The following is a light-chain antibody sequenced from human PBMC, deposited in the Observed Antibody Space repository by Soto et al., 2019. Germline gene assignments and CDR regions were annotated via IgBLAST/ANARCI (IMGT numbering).Light chain of an antibody. CDR1: QIISTY. CDR3: QQSYNSPRT. Sequence: DIQMTQSPSSLSASVGDRVSITCRASQIISTYLNWYQQKPGRAPKLLIYSASTLQDGVPLRFNGSGSGKDFTLTISSLQAEDFATFFCQQSYNSPRTFGQGTKVEIK. J-gene: IGKJ1*01. CDR2: SAS. V-gene: IGKV1-39*01.